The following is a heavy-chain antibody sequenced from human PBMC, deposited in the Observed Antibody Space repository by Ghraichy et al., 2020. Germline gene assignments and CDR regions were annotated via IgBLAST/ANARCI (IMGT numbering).Heavy chain of an antibody. D-gene: IGHD6-19*01. Sequence: SETLSLTCTVSGGSISSYYWSWIRQPPGKGLEWIGYIYYSGSTNYNPSLKSRVTISVDTSKNQFSLKLSSVTAADTAVYYCARVGGSGWLLFDYWGQGTLVTVSS. CDR1: GGSISSYY. J-gene: IGHJ4*02. CDR2: IYYSGST. V-gene: IGHV4-59*01. CDR3: ARVGGSGWLLFDY.